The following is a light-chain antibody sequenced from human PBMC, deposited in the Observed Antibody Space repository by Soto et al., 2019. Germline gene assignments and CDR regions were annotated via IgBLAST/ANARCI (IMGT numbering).Light chain of an antibody. J-gene: IGKJ3*01. Sequence: EIVMTQSPATLSVSPGERATLSCRASQSVSSNLAWYQQKPGQAPRLLIYGASTRATGVPARFSGGGSGTEFTLTISSLQSEDFAVYYCQQYNNWPPFTFGPGTKVDI. V-gene: IGKV3-15*01. CDR1: QSVSSN. CDR2: GAS. CDR3: QQYNNWPPFT.